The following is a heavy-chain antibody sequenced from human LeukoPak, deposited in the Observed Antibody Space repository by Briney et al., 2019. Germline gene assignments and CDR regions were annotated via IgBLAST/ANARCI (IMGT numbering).Heavy chain of an antibody. J-gene: IGHJ4*02. CDR2: ISYDGSNK. V-gene: IGHV3-30*18. D-gene: IGHD3-22*01. CDR1: GFTFSSYG. Sequence: PGGSLRLSCAASGFTFSSYGMHWVRQAPGKGLEWVAVISYDGSNKYYADSVKGRFTISRDNSKNTLYLQMNSLRAEDTAVYYCAKDREVYYYDSSGPDYWGQGTLDTVSS. CDR3: AKDREVYYYDSSGPDY.